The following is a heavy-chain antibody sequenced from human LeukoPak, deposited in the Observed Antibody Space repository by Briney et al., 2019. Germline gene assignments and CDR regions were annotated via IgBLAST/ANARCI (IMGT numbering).Heavy chain of an antibody. CDR1: GFTFSSYW. J-gene: IGHJ6*03. V-gene: IGHV3-7*01. CDR2: IKQDGSEK. D-gene: IGHD5-18*01. Sequence: GGSLRLSCAASGFTFSSYWMSWVRQAPGKGLEWVANIKQDGSEKYYVDSVKGRFTISRDNAKNSLYLQMNSLRAEDTAVYYCARAQLWSYYYYYYYMDVWGKGTTVTVSS. CDR3: ARAQLWSYYYYYYYMDV.